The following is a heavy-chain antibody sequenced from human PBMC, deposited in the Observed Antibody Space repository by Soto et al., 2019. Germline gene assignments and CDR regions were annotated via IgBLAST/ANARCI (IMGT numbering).Heavy chain of an antibody. Sequence: EVQLVESGGALVQPGGSLRLTCATSGFTFSNYWMTWVRQAPGKGLEWVANINKDGSQTSFLDSVKGRFTIFRDNAKTSPYLQMNSPRGKATAKYYCVKEKAAAQWGEGTLVTVSS. CDR2: INKDGSQT. V-gene: IGHV3-7*01. D-gene: IGHD6-25*01. J-gene: IGHJ4*02. CDR3: VKEKAAAQ. CDR1: GFTFSNYW.